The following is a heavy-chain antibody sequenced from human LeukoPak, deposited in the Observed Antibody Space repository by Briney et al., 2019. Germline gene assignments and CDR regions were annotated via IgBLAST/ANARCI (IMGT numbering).Heavy chain of an antibody. J-gene: IGHJ4*02. Sequence: SGTLSLTCAVSGGSISSYYWNWIRQPPGKGLEWIGYINYSGNTNYNPSLKSRVTISVDTSKNQFSLKLSSVTAADTAVYYCAGDTYGRDYWGQGTLVTVSS. CDR1: GGSISSYY. CDR2: INYSGNT. V-gene: IGHV4-59*12. D-gene: IGHD3-10*01. CDR3: AGDTYGRDY.